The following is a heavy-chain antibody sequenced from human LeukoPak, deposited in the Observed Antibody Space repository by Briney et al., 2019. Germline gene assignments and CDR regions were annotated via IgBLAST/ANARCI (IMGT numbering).Heavy chain of an antibody. D-gene: IGHD1-26*01. J-gene: IGHJ6*02. Sequence: SETLSLTCTVSGGSISSYYWSWIRQPAGKGLEWIGSIYYSGSTYYNPSLKSRVTISVDTSKNQFSLKLSSVTAADTAVYYCARDPSGSPPNYYYYYGMDVWGQGTTVTVSS. CDR3: ARDPSGSPPNYYYYYGMDV. V-gene: IGHV4-59*12. CDR2: IYYSGST. CDR1: GGSISSYY.